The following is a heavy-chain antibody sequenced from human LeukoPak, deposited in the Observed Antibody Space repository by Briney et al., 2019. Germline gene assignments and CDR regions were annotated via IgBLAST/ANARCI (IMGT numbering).Heavy chain of an antibody. J-gene: IGHJ4*02. V-gene: IGHV3-23*01. Sequence: TGGSLRLSCAASGFTFSSYAMSWVRQAPGKGLEWVSTINNSGGGTYYADSVKGRFAISRDNSKNTLYLQMNSLRAEDAAVYYCAKGRKQLVPGSFDYWGQGTLVTVSS. CDR3: AKGRKQLVPGSFDY. CDR2: INNSGGGT. D-gene: IGHD6-6*01. CDR1: GFTFSSYA.